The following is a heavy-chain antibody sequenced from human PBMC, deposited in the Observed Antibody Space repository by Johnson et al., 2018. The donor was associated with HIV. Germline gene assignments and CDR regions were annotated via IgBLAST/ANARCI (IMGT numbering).Heavy chain of an antibody. V-gene: IGHV3-74*02. CDR2: INSDGSST. J-gene: IGHJ3*02. CDR3: VRGLGYVFYSGNSNALDI. CDR1: GFTFSSYW. Sequence: EVHLVESGGGLVQPGGSLRLSCVASGFTFSSYWMHWVRQAPGKGLVWVSRINSDGSSTTYADSVKGRFTISRDNAKNTLFLQMNSLRAEDTAVYYCVRGLGYVFYSGNSNALDIWGQGTMVTVSS. D-gene: IGHD4-23*01.